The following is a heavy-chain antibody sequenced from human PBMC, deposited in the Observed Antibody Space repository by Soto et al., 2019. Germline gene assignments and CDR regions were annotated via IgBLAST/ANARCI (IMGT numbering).Heavy chain of an antibody. CDR1: GESISSSSYY. CDR3: ARLYYDFWSGFRSNYGMDV. D-gene: IGHD3-3*01. Sequence: PSETLSLTCTVSGESISSSSYYWGWNRQPPGKGLEWIGSIYYSGSTYYNPSLKSRVTISVDTSKNQFSLKLSSVTAADTAVYYCARLYYDFWSGFRSNYGMDVRGQGTTVTVSS. CDR2: IYYSGST. J-gene: IGHJ6*02. V-gene: IGHV4-39*01.